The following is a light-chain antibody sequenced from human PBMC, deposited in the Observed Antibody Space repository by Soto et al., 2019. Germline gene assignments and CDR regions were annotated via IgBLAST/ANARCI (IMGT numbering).Light chain of an antibody. CDR2: VAS. J-gene: IGKJ5*01. CDR3: QHRSSWPIT. CDR1: QSVSKY. Sequence: EVVLTQSPATLSLSPGERAALSCRASQSVSKYLAWYQQKPGQAPRLLIYVASNRATGIAARFSGSGSGTDFTLTISSLEPEDFAVYYCQHRSSWPITFGQGTRLEIK. V-gene: IGKV3-11*01.